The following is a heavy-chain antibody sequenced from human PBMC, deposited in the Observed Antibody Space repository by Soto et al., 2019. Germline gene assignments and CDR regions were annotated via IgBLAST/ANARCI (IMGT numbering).Heavy chain of an antibody. V-gene: IGHV3-23*01. CDR3: AKDPGRYDFWSGHYYYGMDV. J-gene: IGHJ6*02. D-gene: IGHD3-3*01. Sequence: GSLSLSCAASGFTFSSYAMSWVRQAPGKGLEWVSAISGSGGSTYYADSVKGRFTISRDNSKNTLYLQMNSLRAEDTAVYYCAKDPGRYDFWSGHYYYGMDVWGQGTTVTVSS. CDR2: ISGSGGST. CDR1: GFTFSSYA.